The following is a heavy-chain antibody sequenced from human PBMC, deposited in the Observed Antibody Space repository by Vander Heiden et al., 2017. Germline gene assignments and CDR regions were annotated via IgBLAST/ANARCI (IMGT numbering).Heavy chain of an antibody. Sequence: QVQLVQSGAEVKKPGASVKVSGKASGYNFTAYYMHWVRQAPGQGLEWMGWINPNSGGTNYAQKFQGRVTMTRDTSISTAYMELSRLRSDDTAVYYCAATYYYDSSGWRFFDYWGQGTLVTVSS. CDR3: AATYYYDSSGWRFFDY. V-gene: IGHV1-2*02. CDR2: INPNSGGT. J-gene: IGHJ4*02. D-gene: IGHD3-22*01. CDR1: GYNFTAYY.